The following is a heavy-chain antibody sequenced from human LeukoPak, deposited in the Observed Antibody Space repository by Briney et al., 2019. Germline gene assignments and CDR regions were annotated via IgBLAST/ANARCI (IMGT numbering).Heavy chain of an antibody. V-gene: IGHV3-23*01. CDR2: ISGSGGST. Sequence: TGGSLRLSCAASGFTFSSYAMSWVRQAPGKGLEWVSAISGSGGSTYYADSVKGRFTISRDNSKNTLYLQMNSLRAEDTAVYYCAKGPPYSSSWYPSYYYGMDVWGQGTTVTVSS. D-gene: IGHD6-13*01. CDR3: AKGPPYSSSWYPSYYYGMDV. CDR1: GFTFSSYA. J-gene: IGHJ6*02.